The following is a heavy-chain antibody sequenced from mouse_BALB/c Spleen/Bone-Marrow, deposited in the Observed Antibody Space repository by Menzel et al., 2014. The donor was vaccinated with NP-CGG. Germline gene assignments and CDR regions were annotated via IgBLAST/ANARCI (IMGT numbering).Heavy chain of an antibody. CDR3: ATYDGFYFDY. V-gene: IGHV3-8*02. Sequence: EVKLVESGPSLVKPSQTLSLTCSVTGDSITSGYWNWIRRFPGNKLEYMGYISYSGSTYYSPSLKSRISITRDTSKNQYYLQLNSVATEDTATYYCATYDGFYFDYWGQGTTLTVSS. J-gene: IGHJ2*01. D-gene: IGHD2-3*01. CDR1: GDSITSGY. CDR2: ISYSGST.